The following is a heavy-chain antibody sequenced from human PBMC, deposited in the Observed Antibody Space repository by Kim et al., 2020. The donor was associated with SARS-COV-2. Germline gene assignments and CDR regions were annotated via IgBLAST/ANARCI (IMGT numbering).Heavy chain of an antibody. J-gene: IGHJ4*02. V-gene: IGHV4-34*01. CDR1: GGSFSGYY. Sequence: SETLSLTCAVYGGSFSGYYWSWIRQPPGKGLEWIGEINHSGSTNYNPSLKSRVPISVDTSKNQFSLKLSPVTAADTAVYYCARSRYGSGNYADYWGQGTLVSVSS. D-gene: IGHD3-10*01. CDR2: INHSGST. CDR3: ARSRYGSGNYADY.